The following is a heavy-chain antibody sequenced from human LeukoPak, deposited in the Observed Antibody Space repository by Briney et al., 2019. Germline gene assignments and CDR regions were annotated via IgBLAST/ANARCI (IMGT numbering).Heavy chain of an antibody. CDR2: IGGTSDFM. V-gene: IGHV3-48*01. D-gene: IGHD2-15*01. CDR1: GFTFSSYS. J-gene: IGHJ4*02. Sequence: PGGSLRLTCAASGFTFSSYSMNWVRQAPGKGLEGVSYIGGTSDFMFYADPVRGRFTISRDNAKNSLYLQMNSLRVEDTAVYYCVRDNPRCCGVVAADVGDYWGQGSLVTVSS. CDR3: VRDNPRCCGVVAADVGDY.